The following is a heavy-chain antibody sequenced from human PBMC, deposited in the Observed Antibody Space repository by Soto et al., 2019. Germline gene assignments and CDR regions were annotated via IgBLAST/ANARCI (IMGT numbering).Heavy chain of an antibody. CDR3: ARHGYSSSWYPDS. CDR2: IYPGDPDA. V-gene: IGHV5-51*01. Sequence: PXEXLEISCKGSGYXFTSFCVGWVRQMPGKGLECIGIIYPGDPDARYSPSFQGQVTISSDESISAAYLQWSSLKASDTDMYFFARHGYSSSWYPDSWGQGTQCTVSS. J-gene: IGHJ4*02. CDR1: GYXFTSFC. D-gene: IGHD6-13*01.